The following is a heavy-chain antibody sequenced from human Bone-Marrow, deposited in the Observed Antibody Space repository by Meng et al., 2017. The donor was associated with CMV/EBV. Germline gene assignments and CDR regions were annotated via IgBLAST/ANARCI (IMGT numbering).Heavy chain of an antibody. J-gene: IGHJ5*02. CDR2: ISSSGSTI. CDR1: GFTFSSYE. V-gene: IGHV3-48*03. CDR3: AIESYYGGNPSQDL. D-gene: IGHD4-23*01. Sequence: GESLKISCAASGFTFSSYEMNWVRQAPGKGLEWVSYISSSGSTIYYADTVKGRFTISRDNAKNSLYLQMNSLRAENTAVQYCAIESYYGGNPSQDLWGQGTMVTVSS.